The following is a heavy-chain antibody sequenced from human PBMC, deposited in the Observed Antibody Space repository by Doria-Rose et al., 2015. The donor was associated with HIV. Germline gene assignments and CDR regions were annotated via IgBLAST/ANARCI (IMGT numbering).Heavy chain of an antibody. CDR2: IFSDDER. D-gene: IGHD6-13*01. V-gene: IGHV2-26*01. CDR3: ARIKSSRWYHKYYFDF. CDR1: GVSLSSSGMG. J-gene: IGHJ4*02. Sequence: QVTLKESGPVLVKPTETLTLTCTVSGVSLSSSGMGVSWIRQPPGKALEWLANIFSDDERSYKTSLKSRLTISRDTSKSQVVLTMTDMDPVDTATYYCARIKSSRWYHKYYFDFWGQGTLVIVSA.